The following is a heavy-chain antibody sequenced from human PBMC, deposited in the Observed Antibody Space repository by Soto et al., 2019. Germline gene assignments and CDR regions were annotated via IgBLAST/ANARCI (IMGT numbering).Heavy chain of an antibody. CDR1: GFIFSSYS. V-gene: IGHV3-23*01. J-gene: IGHJ4*02. CDR3: ARDQIPGPPDYCDY. Sequence: PGGSLRLSCAASGFIFSSYSMYWVRQAPGKGPEGVAGISAFSDSILYADSVEGRFTISRDNSKNTLYLQMNSLRAEDTAVYYCARDQIPGPPDYCDYWGQGTLVTVSS. CDR2: ISAFSDSI.